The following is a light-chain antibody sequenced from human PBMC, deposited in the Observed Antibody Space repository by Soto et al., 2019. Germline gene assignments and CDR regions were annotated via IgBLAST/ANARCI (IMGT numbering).Light chain of an antibody. Sequence: EIVLTQSPGTLSLSPGERATLSCRASQSVSSYYLAWYQQKPGQAPRLLISGASSRATGIPDRFSGSGSGTDFTLTISRLEPEDFAVYYCQQYATSPRTFGQGTRVEIK. CDR1: QSVSSYY. CDR2: GAS. V-gene: IGKV3-20*01. J-gene: IGKJ1*01. CDR3: QQYATSPRT.